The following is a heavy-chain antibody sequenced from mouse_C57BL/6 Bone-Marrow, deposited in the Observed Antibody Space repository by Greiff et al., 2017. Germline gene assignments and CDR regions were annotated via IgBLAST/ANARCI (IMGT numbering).Heavy chain of an antibody. V-gene: IGHV1-80*01. D-gene: IGHD2-4*01. Sequence: QVQLQQSGAELVKPGASVKISCKASGYAFSSYWMNWVKQRPGKGLEWIGQLYPGDGDTNYNGKFKGKATMTADKSSSTAYMQLSSLTSEDSAVYFCASIYYDYLFAYWGQGTLVTVSA. CDR2: LYPGDGDT. J-gene: IGHJ3*01. CDR1: GYAFSSYW. CDR3: ASIYYDYLFAY.